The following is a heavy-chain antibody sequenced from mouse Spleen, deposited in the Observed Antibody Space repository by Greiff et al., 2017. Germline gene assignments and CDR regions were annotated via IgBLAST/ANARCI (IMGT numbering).Heavy chain of an antibody. CDR3: ARRRLGIFDY. CDR2: IYPGSGNN. CDR1: GFTFTDYY. J-gene: IGHJ2*01. V-gene: IGHV1-76*01. D-gene: IGHD1-1*02. Sequence: QVQLKQSGAELVRPGASVKLSCKASGFTFTDYYINWVKQRPGQGLEWIARIYPGSGNNYYNEKFKGKATLTAEKSSSTAYMQLSSLTSEDSAVYFCARRRLGIFDYWGQGTTLTVSS.